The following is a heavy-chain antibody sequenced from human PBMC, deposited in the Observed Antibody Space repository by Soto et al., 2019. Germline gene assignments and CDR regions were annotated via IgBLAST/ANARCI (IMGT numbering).Heavy chain of an antibody. CDR3: ARAKWDYYDSSGYYYYYYYGMDV. CDR2: ISSSSSTI. V-gene: IGHV3-48*02. J-gene: IGHJ6*02. CDR1: GFTFSSYS. D-gene: IGHD3-22*01. Sequence: GGSLRLSCAASGFTFSSYSMNWVRQAPGKGLEWVSYISSSSSTIYYADSVKGRFTISRDNAKNSLYLQMNSLRDEDTAVYYCARAKWDYYDSSGYYYYYYYGMDVWGQGTTVTVSS.